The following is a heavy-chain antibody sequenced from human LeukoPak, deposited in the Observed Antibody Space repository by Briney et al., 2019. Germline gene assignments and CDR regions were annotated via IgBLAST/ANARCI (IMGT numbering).Heavy chain of an antibody. CDR3: AREGGRAAPGRFDY. V-gene: IGHV3-30*02. D-gene: IGHD6-13*01. Sequence: GESLRLSCAASGINFRSSGMHWVRQAPGKGLEWVTFIQNDGTDKSYAASVQGRFTISRDNSKNTVYLHMNSLGADDTALYYCAREGGRAAPGRFDYWGQGTLVTVSS. J-gene: IGHJ4*02. CDR2: IQNDGTDK. CDR1: GINFRSSG.